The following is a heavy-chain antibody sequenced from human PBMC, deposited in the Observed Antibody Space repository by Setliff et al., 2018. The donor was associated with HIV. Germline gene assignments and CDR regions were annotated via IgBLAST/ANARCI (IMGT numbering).Heavy chain of an antibody. CDR2: IRYDGSNK. D-gene: IGHD3-22*01. Sequence: GSLRLSCAASGFTFSSYGMHWVRQAPGKGLEWVASIRYDGSNKYYAESVKGRFTISRDNAKNSLYLQMNSLRAEDTAVYYCARPNYYDSSGSFDYWGQGTLVTVSS. CDR3: ARPNYYDSSGSFDY. V-gene: IGHV3-30*02. CDR1: GFTFSSYG. J-gene: IGHJ4*02.